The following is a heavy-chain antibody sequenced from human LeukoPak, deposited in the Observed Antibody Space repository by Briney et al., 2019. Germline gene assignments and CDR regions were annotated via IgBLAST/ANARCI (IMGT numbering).Heavy chain of an antibody. V-gene: IGHV3-23*01. J-gene: IGHJ4*02. D-gene: IGHD5-18*01. Sequence: GGSLRLSCAASGFTFINYAMGWVRRAPGKGLEWVSGISGSGGTTYYADSVKGRFTISRDNSKNTLSLQMNSPRVEETAIYYCAKGVLSWLTYFNHWGQATLVTVSS. CDR3: AKGVLSWLTYFNH. CDR2: ISGSGGTT. CDR1: GFTFINYA.